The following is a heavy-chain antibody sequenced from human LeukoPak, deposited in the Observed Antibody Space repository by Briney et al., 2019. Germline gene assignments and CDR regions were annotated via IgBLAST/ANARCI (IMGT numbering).Heavy chain of an antibody. Sequence: SETLSLTCSVSGGSISNYYWSWIRQPPGKGLEWIGYIYYSGSTNYNPSLKSRVTISVDTSKNQFSLKLSAVTAADTAVYYCATEGDSSGYFDYWGQGTLVTVSS. D-gene: IGHD3-22*01. J-gene: IGHJ4*02. CDR1: GGSISNYY. CDR3: ATEGDSSGYFDY. CDR2: IYYSGST. V-gene: IGHV4-59*12.